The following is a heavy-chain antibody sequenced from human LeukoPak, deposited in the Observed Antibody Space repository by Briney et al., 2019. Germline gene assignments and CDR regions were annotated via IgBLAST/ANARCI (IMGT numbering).Heavy chain of an antibody. CDR2: IYTSGNT. V-gene: IGHV4-4*07. Sequence: PSETLSPTCTVSGGSISTYYWNWIRQPAGKGLEWIGRIYTSGNTNYNPSLKSRVTMSLDTSKNQFSLKLSSVTAADTAVYYCARAAVATSRGFDYWGQGTLVTVSS. J-gene: IGHJ4*02. CDR3: ARAAVATSRGFDY. D-gene: IGHD4-23*01. CDR1: GGSISTYY.